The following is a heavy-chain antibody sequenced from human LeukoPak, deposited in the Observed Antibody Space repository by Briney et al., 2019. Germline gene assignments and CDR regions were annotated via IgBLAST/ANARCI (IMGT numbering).Heavy chain of an antibody. D-gene: IGHD3-9*01. CDR3: ARDLSGGKLRYFDWLPPDY. CDR2: INPSAGIT. V-gene: IGHV1-46*01. J-gene: IGHJ4*02. CDR1: GYTFTSYY. Sequence: ASVKVSCKASGYTFTSYYMHWVRQPPGQGLEWMGIINPSAGITSYAQKFQGRVSMTRDTSTSTVYMELSSLRSEDTAVYYCARDLSGGKLRYFDWLPPDYWGQGTLVTVSS.